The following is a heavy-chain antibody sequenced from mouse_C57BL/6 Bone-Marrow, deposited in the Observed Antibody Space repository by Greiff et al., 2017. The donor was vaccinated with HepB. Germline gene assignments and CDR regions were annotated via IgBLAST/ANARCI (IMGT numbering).Heavy chain of an antibody. Sequence: EVQLQESGAELVRPGASVKLSCTASGFNIKDDYMHWVKQRPEQGLEWIGWIDPENGDTEYASKFQGKATITADTSSNTAYLQLSSLTSEDTAVYYCTTSGYYYAMDYWGQGTSVTVSS. CDR2: IDPENGDT. D-gene: IGHD2-2*01. CDR1: GFNIKDDY. CDR3: TTSGYYYAMDY. V-gene: IGHV14-4*01. J-gene: IGHJ4*01.